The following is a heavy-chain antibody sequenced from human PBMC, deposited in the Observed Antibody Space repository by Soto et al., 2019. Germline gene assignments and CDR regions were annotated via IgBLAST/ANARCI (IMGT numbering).Heavy chain of an antibody. Sequence: SVKVSCKASGGAFSNYAISWVRQAPGQGLEWMGGVIPIFGGPNYAQKFQGRVAISADKSTSTAYMEMFSLTSEDTAMYYCAKYKNYYNSSGIYDCWGQGTLVTVSS. V-gene: IGHV1-69*06. J-gene: IGHJ4*02. CDR2: VIPIFGGP. D-gene: IGHD3-22*01. CDR1: GGAFSNYA. CDR3: AKYKNYYNSSGIYDC.